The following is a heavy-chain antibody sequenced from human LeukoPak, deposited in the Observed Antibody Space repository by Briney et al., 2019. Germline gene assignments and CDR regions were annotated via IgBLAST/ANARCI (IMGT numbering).Heavy chain of an antibody. J-gene: IGHJ4*02. CDR2: TFYRSKWYN. CDR1: GDGVSSNSAA. D-gene: IGHD6-13*01. V-gene: IGHV6-1*01. Sequence: SQTLSLTCAISGDGVSSNSAAWNWIRQSPSRGLEWLGRTFYRSKWYNDYAVSVKSRITINPDTTKNQFSLQLNSVTPEDTAVYYCAREYSISRTPNRHDYWGQGTLVTVSS. CDR3: AREYSISRTPNRHDY.